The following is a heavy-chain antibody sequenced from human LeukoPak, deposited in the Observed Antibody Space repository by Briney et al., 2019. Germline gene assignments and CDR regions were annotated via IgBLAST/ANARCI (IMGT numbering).Heavy chain of an antibody. CDR3: AREERLIAATGRGAFGY. Sequence: ASVKVSCKASGYTFTNYFMHWVRQAPGQGLEWMGIINPITGTTTYAQKFQGRVTMTRDTSTGTVYMELSSLRSEGTAVYYCAREERLIAATGRGAFGYWGQGTLVTVSS. CDR2: INPITGTT. J-gene: IGHJ4*02. V-gene: IGHV1-46*01. CDR1: GYTFTNYF. D-gene: IGHD6-13*01.